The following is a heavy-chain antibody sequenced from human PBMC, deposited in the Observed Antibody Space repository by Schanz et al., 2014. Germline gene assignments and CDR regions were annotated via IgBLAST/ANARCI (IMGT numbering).Heavy chain of an antibody. CDR2: ISSGGGTT. V-gene: IGHV3-11*04. CDR3: VRDSFFAFDY. Sequence: QVQLLESGGGLVQPGGSLRLSCAASGFVFGDYYMTWIRQAPGKGLEWVSSISSGGGTTYYADSVKGRFTMSRDNAKNSVFLQMNSLRAEDTAVYYCVRDSFFAFDYWGQGTLVTVSS. J-gene: IGHJ4*02. D-gene: IGHD3-3*01. CDR1: GFVFGDYY.